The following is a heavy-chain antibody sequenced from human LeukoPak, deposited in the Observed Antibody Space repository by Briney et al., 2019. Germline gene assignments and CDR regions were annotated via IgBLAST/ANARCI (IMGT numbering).Heavy chain of an antibody. V-gene: IGHV3-21*01. CDR1: GFTFSTYT. CDR3: ARDQGRP. Sequence: PGGSLRLSCAASGFTFSTYTMNWVRQAPGKGLEWVSSITGNSHYIYYADSVKGRFNISRDNAQNSLFLQMNSLRDEDTAVYYCARDQGRPWGQGTLVTVSS. CDR2: ITGNSHYI. J-gene: IGHJ5*02.